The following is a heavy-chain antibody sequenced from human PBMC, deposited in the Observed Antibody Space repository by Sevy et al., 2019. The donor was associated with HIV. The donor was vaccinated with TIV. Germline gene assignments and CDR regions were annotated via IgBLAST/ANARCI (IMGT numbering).Heavy chain of an antibody. D-gene: IGHD3-3*01. V-gene: IGHV4-34*01. Sequence: ETLSLTCAVYGGSFSGYYWSWIRQPPGKGLEWIGEINHSGSTNYNPSLKSRVTISVDTSKNQFSLKLSSVTAADTAVYYCARERGVYYDFWSGYSQDYYYYGMDVWGQGTTVTVSS. J-gene: IGHJ6*02. CDR1: GGSFSGYY. CDR3: ARERGVYYDFWSGYSQDYYYYGMDV. CDR2: INHSGST.